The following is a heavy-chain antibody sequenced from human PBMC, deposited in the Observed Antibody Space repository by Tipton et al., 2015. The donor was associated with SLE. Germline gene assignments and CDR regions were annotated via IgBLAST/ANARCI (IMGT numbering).Heavy chain of an antibody. Sequence: TLSLTCTVSGGSISSYHWSWIRQSPGKGLEWIGYIYYSGGTNYNPTLKSRVTISIDASRKQFSLKLTSVTAADTAMYFCARDGGAAAESYNYYMDVWGRGTTVTVSS. CDR2: IYYSGGT. J-gene: IGHJ6*03. D-gene: IGHD6-13*01. CDR1: GGSISSYH. CDR3: ARDGGAAAESYNYYMDV. V-gene: IGHV4-59*12.